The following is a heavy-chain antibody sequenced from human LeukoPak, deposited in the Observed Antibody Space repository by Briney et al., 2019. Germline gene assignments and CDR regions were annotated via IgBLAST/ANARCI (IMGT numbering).Heavy chain of an antibody. CDR1: GFTFSSYG. CDR3: AKIAGTGGDAFDI. Sequence: GGSLRLSCAASGFTFSSYGMHWVRQAPGKGLEWVAVIWYDGSNKYYADSVKGRFTISRDNSKNTLYLQMNSLRAEDTAVYYCAKIAGTGGDAFDIWGQGTMVTVSS. CDR2: IWYDGSNK. D-gene: IGHD6-13*01. J-gene: IGHJ3*02. V-gene: IGHV3-33*06.